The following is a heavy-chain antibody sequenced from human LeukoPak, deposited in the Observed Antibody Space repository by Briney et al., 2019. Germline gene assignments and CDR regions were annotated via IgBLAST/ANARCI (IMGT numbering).Heavy chain of an antibody. J-gene: IGHJ6*02. Sequence: SEPLTLPTAIHGGTFSGYYWSWIRQPPAKTQKRNREINNSGTTNYTPSLKSRVTISVDTSKNQFSLKLSSVTAADTAVYYCARGLSARWLPYYYYGMDVWGQGTTVTVS. V-gene: IGHV4-34*01. CDR1: GGTFSGYY. CDR3: ARGLSARWLPYYYYGMDV. CDR2: INNSGTT. D-gene: IGHD5-24*01.